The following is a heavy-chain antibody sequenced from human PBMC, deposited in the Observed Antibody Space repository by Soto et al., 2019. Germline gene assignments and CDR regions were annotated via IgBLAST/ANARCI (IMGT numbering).Heavy chain of an antibody. CDR3: AKQRYSYYYGMDV. D-gene: IGHD5-18*01. CDR2: ISYDGSNK. Sequence: GGSLRLSCAASGFTFSRYGMHWVRQAPGKGLEWVAVISYDGSNKYYADSVKGRFTISRDNSKNTLYLQMNSLRAEDTAVYYCAKQRYSYYYGMDVWGQGTTVTVSS. CDR1: GFTFSRYG. J-gene: IGHJ6*02. V-gene: IGHV3-30*18.